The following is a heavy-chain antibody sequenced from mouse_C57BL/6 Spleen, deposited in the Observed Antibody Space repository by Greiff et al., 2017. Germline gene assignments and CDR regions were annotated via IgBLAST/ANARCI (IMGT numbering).Heavy chain of an antibody. CDR2: IYPRDGST. V-gene: IGHV1-78*01. J-gene: IGHJ2*01. CDR3: ARRSYCGSYFDY. Sequence: VQLQQSDAELVKPGASVKISCKVSGYTFTDHTIHWMKQRPEQGLEWIGYIYPRDGSTKYNEKFKGKATLTADKSSSTAYMQLNSLTSEDSAVXVCARRSYCGSYFDYWGQGTTLTVSS. CDR1: GYTFTDHT. D-gene: IGHD1-1*01.